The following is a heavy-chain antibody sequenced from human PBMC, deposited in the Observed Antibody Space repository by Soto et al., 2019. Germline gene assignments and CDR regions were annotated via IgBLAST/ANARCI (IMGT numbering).Heavy chain of an antibody. CDR2: INSEGSVS. CDR3: ARGDCVGGTCYSLAGSFYYYMAV. Sequence: EVQLVESGGGLVQPGGSLRLSCAASGFTFSNYWMYWVRQAPGKGLEWVSRINSEGSVSSYADSVKGRLTISRDNVKNTMYLQMDSLRAEDTAVYYCARGDCVGGTCYSLAGSFYYYMAVWGKGTTVTVFS. V-gene: IGHV3-74*02. J-gene: IGHJ6*03. D-gene: IGHD2-15*01. CDR1: GFTFSNYW.